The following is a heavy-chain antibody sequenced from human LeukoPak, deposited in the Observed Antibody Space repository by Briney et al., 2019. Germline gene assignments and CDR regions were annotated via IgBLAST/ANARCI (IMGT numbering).Heavy chain of an antibody. CDR2: IYHSGST. J-gene: IGHJ4*02. CDR3: ARVGGENYVWGSYRSRFDY. D-gene: IGHD3-16*02. CDR1: GYSISSGYY. Sequence: SETLSLTCTVSGYSISSGYYWGWIRQPPGKGLEWIGSIYHSGSTYYNPSLKSRVTISVDTSKNQFSLKLSSVTAADTAVYYCARVGGENYVWGSYRSRFDYWGQGTLVTVSS. V-gene: IGHV4-38-2*02.